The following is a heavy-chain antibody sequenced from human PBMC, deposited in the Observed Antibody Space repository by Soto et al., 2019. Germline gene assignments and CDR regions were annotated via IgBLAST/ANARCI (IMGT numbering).Heavy chain of an antibody. D-gene: IGHD3-22*01. CDR2: IFSNDEI. J-gene: IGHJ4*02. V-gene: IGHV2-26*01. CDR3: ARIRRHYDTSVLYFFDS. Sequence: QVTLKESGPVLVKPTETLTLTCTVSGFSFNDARMGVSWIRQPPGKALEWLAHIFSNDEISYYRLLKSRISVSKDTSKSQVVLTLPNVDPVDTGTYFCARIRRHYDTSVLYFFDSWGQGMRVSVSS. CDR1: GFSFNDARMG.